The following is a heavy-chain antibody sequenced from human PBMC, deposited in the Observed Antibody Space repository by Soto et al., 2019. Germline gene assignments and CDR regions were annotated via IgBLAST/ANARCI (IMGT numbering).Heavy chain of an antibody. V-gene: IGHV3-73*01. Sequence: EVLLVESGGGLVQPGGSLKLSCAASGFVFKDSSIHWVRQASGKGLEWVGRIRDRAFSYATAYAASVKGRFTISRDDSTNTAYLQMNSLKTEDTAIYYCTRLISAAQDYWGQGTLSPSPQ. CDR2: IRDRAFSYAT. CDR1: GFVFKDSS. J-gene: IGHJ4*02. D-gene: IGHD3-10*01. CDR3: TRLISAAQDY.